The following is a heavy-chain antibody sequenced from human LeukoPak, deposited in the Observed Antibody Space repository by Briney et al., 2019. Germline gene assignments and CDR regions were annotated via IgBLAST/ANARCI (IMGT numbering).Heavy chain of an antibody. D-gene: IGHD3-10*01. CDR3: ANLKAPRAKESLPLFN. CDR1: GFTFSSYA. Sequence: GGSLRLSCAASGFTFSSYAMSWVRQAPGKGLEWVSAISGSGGSTYYADSVKGRFTISRDNSKNTLYLQMNSLRAEDTAVYYCANLKAPRAKESLPLFNWGQGSLVTVSS. CDR2: ISGSGGST. J-gene: IGHJ4*02. V-gene: IGHV3-23*01.